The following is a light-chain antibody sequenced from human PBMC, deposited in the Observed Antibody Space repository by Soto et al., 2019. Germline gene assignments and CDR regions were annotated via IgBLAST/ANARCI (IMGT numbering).Light chain of an antibody. J-gene: IGKJ2*01. Sequence: EVVMTQSPATLSVSPGERATLSHRASQSISNNLAWYQQKPGQAPRLLIYGASTRATGISARFSGSGSGTEFTLTISSLQSEDFAVYYCQQYNNWPPYTFGQGTKVDIK. CDR3: QQYNNWPPYT. CDR2: GAS. V-gene: IGKV3-15*01. CDR1: QSISNN.